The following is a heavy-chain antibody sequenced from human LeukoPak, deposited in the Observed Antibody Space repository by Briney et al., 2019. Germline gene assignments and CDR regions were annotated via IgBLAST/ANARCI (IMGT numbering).Heavy chain of an antibody. V-gene: IGHV3-30*02. Sequence: GGPLTLPCTPSILTFNNHDMHWLRQAPGKAREGVTFVRYDGSNKYYADSVKGRFTICRANSKNKLYLQMNSLRAEDTAVYYCAKDGPCRSFPDYLCYWGQGTLVTVSS. CDR2: VRYDGSNK. CDR3: AKDGPCRSFPDYLCY. J-gene: IGHJ4*02. CDR1: ILTFNNHD. D-gene: IGHD3-9*01.